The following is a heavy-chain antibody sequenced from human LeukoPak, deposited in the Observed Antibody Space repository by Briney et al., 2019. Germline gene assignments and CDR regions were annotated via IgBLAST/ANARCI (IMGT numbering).Heavy chain of an antibody. J-gene: IGHJ4*02. V-gene: IGHV3-21*01. CDR3: ILAAAGTEFDS. D-gene: IGHD6-13*01. CDR1: GFTFSSYS. Sequence: PGGSLRLSCAASGFTFSSYSMTWVRQAPGKGLEWVSSIPSNSRYIYYADSVKGRFTISRDNAKNTLYLQMSSLRAEDTAVYYCILAAAGTEFDSWGQGTLVTVSS. CDR2: IPSNSRYI.